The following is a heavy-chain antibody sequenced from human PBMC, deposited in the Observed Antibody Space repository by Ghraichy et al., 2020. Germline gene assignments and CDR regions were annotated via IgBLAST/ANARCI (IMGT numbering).Heavy chain of an antibody. CDR1: SGYINSTYW. CDR3: ARVRYGMDV. CDR2: NNHRGRT. Sequence: ESLNISCAVPSGYINSTYWWSWVRQPPGKGLEWIGENNHRGRTNYNPSLKSRGTISVDKSNNQISLNLTSVTAADTAVYYCARVRYGMDVWGQGTTVTVSS. V-gene: IGHV4-4*02. J-gene: IGHJ6*02.